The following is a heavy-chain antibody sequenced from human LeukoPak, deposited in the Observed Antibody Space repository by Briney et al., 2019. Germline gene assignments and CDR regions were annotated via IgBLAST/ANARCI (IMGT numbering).Heavy chain of an antibody. D-gene: IGHD4-17*01. CDR3: ARSDYGDRYFDY. CDR1: GFTFDDYG. J-gene: IGHJ4*02. CDR2: INWNGGST. V-gene: IGHV3-20*04. Sequence: GGSLRLSXAASGFTFDDYGMSWVRQAPGKGLEWVSGINWNGGSTGYADSVKGRFTISRDNARNSLYLQMNSLRAEDTALYYCARSDYGDRYFDYWGQGTLVTVSS.